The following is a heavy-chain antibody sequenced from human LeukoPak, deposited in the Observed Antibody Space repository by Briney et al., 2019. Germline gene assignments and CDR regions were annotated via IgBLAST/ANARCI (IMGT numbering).Heavy chain of an antibody. D-gene: IGHD3-10*01. CDR1: GXXXXXXW. CDR3: ARVAQENSGVRRNAFDI. V-gene: IGHV3-7*04. CDR2: INQXXSDK. J-gene: IGHJ3*02. Sequence: GGSLRLSCAASGXXXXXXWXXXXXXAXGXGLXXVXXINQXXSDKXYVDSVKGRFTISRDNDNAKNSLYLQMNSLRAEDTAVYYCARVAQENSGVRRNAFDIWGQGTMVTISS.